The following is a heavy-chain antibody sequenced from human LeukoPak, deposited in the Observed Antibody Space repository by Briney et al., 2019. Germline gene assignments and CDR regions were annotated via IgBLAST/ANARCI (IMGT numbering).Heavy chain of an antibody. D-gene: IGHD3-3*01. CDR1: GYTFTSYG. V-gene: IGHV1-18*01. CDR2: ISAYDGNT. Sequence: GPSVTVSCKASGYTFTSYGISWVRQAPGQGLEWMGCISAYDGNTNYAQKLQGRVTMTTDTSTSTAYMELRSLRSDDTAVYYCVRASNVLRFSPIDWFDPWGQGTLVTVSS. J-gene: IGHJ5*02. CDR3: VRASNVLRFSPIDWFDP.